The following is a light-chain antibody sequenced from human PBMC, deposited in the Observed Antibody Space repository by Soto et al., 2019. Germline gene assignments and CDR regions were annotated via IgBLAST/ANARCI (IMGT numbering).Light chain of an antibody. J-gene: IGLJ2*01. V-gene: IGLV1-40*01. Sequence: QSVLTQPPSVSGAPGQRVTISCTGSSSNIGAGYDVHWYQQLPGTAPKLLIYGNSNRPSGVPDRCSGSKSGTSASLAITGLQAEDEADYYCQSYYSSRRVVFGGGTKLTVL. CDR2: GNS. CDR1: SSNIGAGYD. CDR3: QSYYSSRRVV.